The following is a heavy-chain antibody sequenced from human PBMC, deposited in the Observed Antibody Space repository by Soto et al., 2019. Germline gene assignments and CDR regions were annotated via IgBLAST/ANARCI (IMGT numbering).Heavy chain of an antibody. CDR3: AKDSGDVVVVPAAMSWFDP. CDR2: ISRSGGST. J-gene: IGHJ5*02. Sequence: GGSLRLSCAASGFTFSSYAMSWVRQAPGKGLEWVSAISRSGGSTYYADSVKGRFTISRDNSKNTLYLQMNSLRAEDTAVYYCAKDSGDVVVVPAAMSWFDPWGQGTLVTVSS. CDR1: GFTFSSYA. V-gene: IGHV3-23*01. D-gene: IGHD2-2*01.